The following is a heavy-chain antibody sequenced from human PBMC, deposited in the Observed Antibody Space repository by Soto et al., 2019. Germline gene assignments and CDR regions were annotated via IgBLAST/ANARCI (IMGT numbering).Heavy chain of an antibody. CDR2: ISAYNGNT. J-gene: IGHJ5*02. CDR1: GYTFTSYD. Sequence: ASVKVSCKASGYTFTSYDINWVRQATGQGLEWMGWISAYNGNTNYAQKLQGRVTMTTDTSTSTAYMELRSLRSDETAVYYCAGYRSGWYWFDTWGQGTLVTVSS. D-gene: IGHD6-19*01. V-gene: IGHV1-18*01. CDR3: AGYRSGWYWFDT.